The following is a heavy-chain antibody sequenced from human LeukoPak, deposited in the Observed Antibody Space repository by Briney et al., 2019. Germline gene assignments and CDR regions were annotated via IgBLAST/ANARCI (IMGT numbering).Heavy chain of an antibody. CDR2: FKNKDKRYTT. V-gene: IGHV3-72*01. J-gene: IGHJ4*02. CDR1: GFTFSDHF. CDR3: VRVGSVSGSDYLDY. D-gene: IGHD6-19*01. Sequence: PGGSLRLSCAVSGFTFSDHFLASVRQAPAKGLEWVGRFKNKDKRYTTAYAASDKGSFTITRDDSKISLYMQMNSLETEDTAVYYCVRVGSVSGSDYLDYWGQGTLVTVSS.